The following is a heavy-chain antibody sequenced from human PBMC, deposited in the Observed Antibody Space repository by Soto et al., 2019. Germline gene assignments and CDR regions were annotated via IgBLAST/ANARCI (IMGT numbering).Heavy chain of an antibody. CDR2: IYYSGST. CDR1: GGSISSGGYY. CDR3: ARDWGRDGCFDY. J-gene: IGHJ4*02. Sequence: QVQLQESGPGLLEPSQTLTLVCTVSGGSISSGGYYWSWIRQHPGKGLEWIGYIYYSGSTYYNPSLKSRVTISVDTSKNQFSLKLTSVTAADTAVYYCARDWGRDGCFDYWGQGTLVTVSS. D-gene: IGHD3-16*01. V-gene: IGHV4-31*03.